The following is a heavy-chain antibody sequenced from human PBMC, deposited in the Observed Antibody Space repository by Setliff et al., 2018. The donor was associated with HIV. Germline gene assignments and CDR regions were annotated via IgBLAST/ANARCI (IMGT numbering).Heavy chain of an antibody. CDR1: GGSISSYY. Sequence: SETLSLTCTVSGGSISSYYWNWIRQSAGKGLEWIGRIDTSESTNYNPSLKSRVTMSVDTSNHQFSLKLRSVTAADTAAYYCARSGFGYYYYYMDVWGKGTTVTVSS. CDR3: ARSGFGYYYYYMDV. J-gene: IGHJ6*03. V-gene: IGHV4-4*07. CDR2: IDTSEST. D-gene: IGHD3-10*01.